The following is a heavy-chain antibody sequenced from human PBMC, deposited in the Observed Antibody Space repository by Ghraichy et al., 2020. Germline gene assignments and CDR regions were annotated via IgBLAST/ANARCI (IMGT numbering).Heavy chain of an antibody. Sequence: SQTLSLTCAISGDSVSTNGAAWNWIRQSPSRGLEWLGRAYYSSNWYNEYAVSLKSRITINPDTSKHQFSLQLNSVTPEDTAVYYCARDPPTAWGAFDIWGQGTMVTVSS. CDR1: GDSVSTNGAA. CDR3: ARDPPTAWGAFDI. D-gene: IGHD7-27*01. J-gene: IGHJ3*02. V-gene: IGHV6-1*01. CDR2: AYYSSNWYN.